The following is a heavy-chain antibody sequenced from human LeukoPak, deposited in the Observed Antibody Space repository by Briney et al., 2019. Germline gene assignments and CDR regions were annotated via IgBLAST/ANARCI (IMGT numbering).Heavy chain of an antibody. V-gene: IGHV3-9*01. CDR1: GFTFDDYA. J-gene: IGHJ3*02. Sequence: PGRSLRLSCAASGFTFDDYAMHWVRQAPGKGLEWVSGISWNSGSIGYADSVKGRFTISRDNAKKSLYLQMNSLRAEDTAVYYCARDGIWSGRTPYDAFDIWGQGTMVTVSS. CDR2: ISWNSGSI. D-gene: IGHD3-10*01. CDR3: ARDGIWSGRTPYDAFDI.